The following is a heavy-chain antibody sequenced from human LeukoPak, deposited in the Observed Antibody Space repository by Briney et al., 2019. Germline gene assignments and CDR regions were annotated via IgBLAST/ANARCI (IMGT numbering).Heavy chain of an antibody. Sequence: PGGSLRLSCAASGFTFTTYAMSWVRQAPGKGLEWVSAISASGGSTYYADSVKGRFTISRDNAKNSLYLQMNSLRAEDTAVYYCARDLVQLWSKDYWGQGTLVTVSS. D-gene: IGHD5-18*01. CDR1: GFTFTTYA. J-gene: IGHJ4*02. CDR2: ISASGGST. V-gene: IGHV3-23*01. CDR3: ARDLVQLWSKDY.